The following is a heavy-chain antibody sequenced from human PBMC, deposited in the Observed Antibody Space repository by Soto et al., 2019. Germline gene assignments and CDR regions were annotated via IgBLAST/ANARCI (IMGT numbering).Heavy chain of an antibody. CDR1: GFTFSSYA. CDR2: ISGSGGST. V-gene: IGHV3-23*01. CDR3: XXXXXXXXXXXXXIXX. J-gene: IGHJ5*02. Sequence: EVQLLESGGGLVQPGGSLRLSCAASGFTFSSYAMSWVRQAPGKGLEWVSTISGSGGSTHYADSVKGRFTISRDNSKNPLXXXMXXXXXXXXXXXXXXXXXXXXXXXXXXIXXXGQGTLVTVSS.